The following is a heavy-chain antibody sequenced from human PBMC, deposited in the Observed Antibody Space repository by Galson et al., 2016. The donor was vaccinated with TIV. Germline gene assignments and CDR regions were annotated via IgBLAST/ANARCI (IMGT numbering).Heavy chain of an antibody. V-gene: IGHV3-23*01. CDR3: AKDLGGPFDS. CDR2: ISGGGGTI. CDR1: GFTFSSYA. D-gene: IGHD1-26*01. J-gene: IGHJ4*02. Sequence: SLRLSCAASGFTFSSYAMSWVRQAPGKGLEWVSDISGGGGTIYYADSVKGRVTISRDKPKKTMYLQMNSLRAYDAAVYYCAKDLGGPFDSWGQGTLVTVSS.